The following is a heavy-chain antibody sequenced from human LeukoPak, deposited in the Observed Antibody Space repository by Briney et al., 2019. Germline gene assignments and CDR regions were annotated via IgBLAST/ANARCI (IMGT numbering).Heavy chain of an antibody. J-gene: IGHJ4*02. CDR1: GGSISSSSYY. CDR3: ARLRVGLGELSLIDY. Sequence: SETLSLTCTVSGGSISSSSYYWGWIRQPPGRGLEWIGSIYYSGSTYYNPSLKSRVTISVDTSKNQFSLKLSSVTAADTAVYYCARLRVGLGELSLIDYWGQGTLVTVSS. CDR2: IYYSGST. V-gene: IGHV4-39*01. D-gene: IGHD3-16*02.